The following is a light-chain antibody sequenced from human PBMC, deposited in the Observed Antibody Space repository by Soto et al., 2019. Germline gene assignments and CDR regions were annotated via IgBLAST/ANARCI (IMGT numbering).Light chain of an antibody. V-gene: IGKV3-11*01. Sequence: DIVLTQSPATLSLSPGERATLSCRASQSVSSYLAWYQQKPGQAPRLLIYDASNRATGIPARFSGSGSGTDFTLTISSLEPGDFAVYYCQQRSNWPPITFGQGTRLEI. CDR3: QQRSNWPPIT. CDR2: DAS. J-gene: IGKJ5*01. CDR1: QSVSSY.